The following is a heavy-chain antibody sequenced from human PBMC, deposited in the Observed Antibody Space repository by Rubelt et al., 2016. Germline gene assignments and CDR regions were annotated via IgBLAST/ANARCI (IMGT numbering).Heavy chain of an antibody. Sequence: QVQLVQSGAEVKKPGASVKVSCKASGYTFTNYYMHWVRQAPGQGLEWMGRINPNSGGTDYAQKVQGRVTMTRDTSISTAYMELTRLRSDDTAMYYCARGSVDYWGQGTLVTVSS. CDR3: ARGSVDY. V-gene: IGHV1-2*06. CDR2: INPNSGGT. J-gene: IGHJ4*02. CDR1: GYTFTNYY.